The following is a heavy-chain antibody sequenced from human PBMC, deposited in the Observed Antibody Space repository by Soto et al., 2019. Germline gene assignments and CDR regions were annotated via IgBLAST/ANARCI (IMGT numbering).Heavy chain of an antibody. D-gene: IGHD2-15*01. CDR3: AKVKTELPHYYYYYTDV. J-gene: IGHJ6*03. V-gene: IGHV3-9*01. CDR1: GFTFDDYA. CDR2: ISWNSGSI. Sequence: PGGSLRLSCAASGFTFDDYAMHWVRQAPGKGLEWVSGISWNSGSIGYADSVKGRFTISRDNAKNSLYLQMNSLRAEDTALYYCAKVKTELPHYYYYYTDVWGKGTTVTVSS.